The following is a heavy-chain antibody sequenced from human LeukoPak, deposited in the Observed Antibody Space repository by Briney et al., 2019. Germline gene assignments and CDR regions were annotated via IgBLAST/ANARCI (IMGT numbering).Heavy chain of an antibody. Sequence: PGGSLRLSCAHSGFTSSTYEMNSVRQAPGKGLEWVSHISSSGSTMYYAGSVKGRFTLSRDNAKNSLFLQMNNLRAEGTAVYYCARDSREAWALIDDWGQGTLVTVSS. V-gene: IGHV3-48*03. D-gene: IGHD3-16*02. CDR1: GFTSSTYE. J-gene: IGHJ4*02. CDR2: ISSSGSTM. CDR3: ARDSREAWALIDD.